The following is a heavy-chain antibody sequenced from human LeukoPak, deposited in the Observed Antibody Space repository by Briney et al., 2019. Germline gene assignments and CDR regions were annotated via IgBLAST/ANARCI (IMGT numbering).Heavy chain of an antibody. V-gene: IGHV4-59*01. D-gene: IGHD3-9*01. CDR3: ARLLRYFDWLQNYYYYYMDV. CDR1: GGSISSYY. CDR2: IYYSGST. Sequence: PSETLSLTCTVSGGSISSYYWSWIRQPPGKGLGWIGYIYYSGSTNYNPSLKSRVTISVDTSKNQFSLKLSSVTAADTAVYYCARLLRYFDWLQNYYYYYMDVWGKGTTVTVSS. J-gene: IGHJ6*03.